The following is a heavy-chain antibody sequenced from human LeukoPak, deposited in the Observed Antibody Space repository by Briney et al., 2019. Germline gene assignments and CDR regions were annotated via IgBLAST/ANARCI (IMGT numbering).Heavy chain of an antibody. CDR3: ARSSAPDILTGYYVGAFDI. CDR1: GYTFTSYG. CDR2: ISAYNGNT. V-gene: IGHV1-18*01. J-gene: IGHJ3*02. Sequence: ASVKVSCKASGYTFTSYGISWVQQAPGQGLEWMGWISAYNGNTNYAQKLQGRVTMTTDTSTSTAYMELRSLRSDDTAVYYCARSSAPDILTGYYVGAFDIWGQGTMVTVSS. D-gene: IGHD3-9*01.